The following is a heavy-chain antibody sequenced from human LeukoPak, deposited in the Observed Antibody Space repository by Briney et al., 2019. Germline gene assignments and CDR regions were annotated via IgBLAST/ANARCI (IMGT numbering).Heavy chain of an antibody. CDR1: GFTFSSYG. D-gene: IGHD3-10*01. V-gene: IGHV3-30*02. Sequence: GGSLRLSCAASGFTFSSYGMHWVRQAPGKGLEWVAFIRYDGSNKYYADSVKGRFTISRDNSKNTLYLQMNSLRAEDTAVYYCPKIWFGELSTDYWGQGTLVTVSS. CDR3: PKIWFGELSTDY. J-gene: IGHJ4*02. CDR2: IRYDGSNK.